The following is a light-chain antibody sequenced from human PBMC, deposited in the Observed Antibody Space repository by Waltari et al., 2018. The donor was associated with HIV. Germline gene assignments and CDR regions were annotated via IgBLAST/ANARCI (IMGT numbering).Light chain of an antibody. CDR1: RSNIGAGYD. J-gene: IGLJ2*01. CDR3: QSYDSSLSGHVL. CDR2: DNS. V-gene: IGLV1-40*01. Sequence: QSVLTQPPSVSGAPGQRVTISCTGSRSNIGAGYDVHWYQQLPGTAPKLLIDDNSVRPAGVPARFSGSTSGTSASLAITGLQTDDEAEYYCQSYDSSLSGHVLFGGGTILTVL.